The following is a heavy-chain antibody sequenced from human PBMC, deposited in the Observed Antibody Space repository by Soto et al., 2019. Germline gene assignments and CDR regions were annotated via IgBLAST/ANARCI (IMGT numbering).Heavy chain of an antibody. Sequence: QVQLVESGGGVVQPGRSLRLSCAASGFTFSSYGMHWVRQAPGKGLEWVAVISYDGSNKYYADSVKGRFTISRDNSQNTLYLQMNSLRAEDTAVYYCAKRDDFWSGYYYYGMDVWGQGTTVTVSS. V-gene: IGHV3-30*18. CDR3: AKRDDFWSGYYYYGMDV. D-gene: IGHD3-3*01. CDR1: GFTFSSYG. J-gene: IGHJ6*02. CDR2: ISYDGSNK.